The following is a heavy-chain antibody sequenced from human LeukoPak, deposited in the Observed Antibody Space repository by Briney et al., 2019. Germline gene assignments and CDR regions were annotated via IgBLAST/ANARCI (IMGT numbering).Heavy chain of an antibody. CDR1: GITVSNYG. Sequence: GGSLRLSCVVSGITVSNYGMSWVRQAPGKGREWVSGIRESGGGTNYADSVKGRFTISRDNSMNTVYLQMNSLRAEDTAVYFCARRGIVIRGVLIMGFQKEGYHFDYWGQGTLVTVSS. V-gene: IGHV3-23*01. CDR2: IRESGGGT. D-gene: IGHD3-10*01. J-gene: IGHJ4*02. CDR3: ARRGIVIRGVLIMGFQKEGYHFDY.